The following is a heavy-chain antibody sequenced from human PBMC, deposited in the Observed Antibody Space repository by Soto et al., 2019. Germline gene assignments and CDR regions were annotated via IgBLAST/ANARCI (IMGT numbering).Heavy chain of an antibody. V-gene: IGHV4-31*03. CDR1: GGSITSGGYC. J-gene: IGHJ4*02. D-gene: IGHD3-10*01. CDR3: ARDGDYFGSGSPPLLSR. CDR2: IYYSGST. Sequence: QVQLQESGPGLVKPSQNLSLTCTVSGGSITSGGYCWTWIRQHPVKGLEWMGHIYYSGSTSYNPSLKSRVTISIDTSKNQFSLKLTSVTAADTAVYYCARDGDYFGSGSPPLLSRWGQGTLVTVSS.